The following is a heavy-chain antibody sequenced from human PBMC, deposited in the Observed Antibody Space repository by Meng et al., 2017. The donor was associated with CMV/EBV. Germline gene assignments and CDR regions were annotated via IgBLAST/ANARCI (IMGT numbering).Heavy chain of an antibody. CDR1: GFTFNNYY. Sequence: SLKISCAASGFTFNNYYMGWIRQAPGKGLEWVSYTSTSGTKIYYTDAVRGRFTISRDNAKNSLYLQMNSLRAEDTAVYYCARVTESGADPWGQGTLVTVSS. J-gene: IGHJ5*02. CDR2: TSTSGTKI. V-gene: IGHV3-11*01. CDR3: ARVTESGADP. D-gene: IGHD3-10*01.